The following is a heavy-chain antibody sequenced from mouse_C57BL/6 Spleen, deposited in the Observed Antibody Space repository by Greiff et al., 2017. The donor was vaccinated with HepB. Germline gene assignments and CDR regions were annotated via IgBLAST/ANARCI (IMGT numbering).Heavy chain of an antibody. D-gene: IGHD1-1*01. CDR1: GYAFSSSW. CDR3: ARHYYGDWYFDV. V-gene: IGHV1-82*01. CDR2: IYPGDGDT. J-gene: IGHJ1*03. Sequence: VKLMESGPELVKPGASVKISCKASGYAFSSSWMNWVKQRPGKGLEWIGRIYPGDGDTNYNGKFKGKATLTADKSSSTAYMQLSSLTSEDSAVYFCARHYYGDWYFDVGHRDHGHRLL.